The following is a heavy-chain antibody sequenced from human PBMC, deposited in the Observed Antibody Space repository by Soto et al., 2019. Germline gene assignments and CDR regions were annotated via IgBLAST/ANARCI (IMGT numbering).Heavy chain of an antibody. J-gene: IGHJ6*02. D-gene: IGHD3-3*01. CDR2: INPNSGGT. CDR1: GYTFTGYY. CDR3: ARENTIFGVVIKSGMDV. Sequence: ASGKVSCESSGYTFTGYYMHWVREAPGQGLECMGWINPNSGGTNYAQKFQGRVTMTRDTSISTAYMELSRLRSDDTAVYYCARENTIFGVVIKSGMDVWGQGTTVTVS. V-gene: IGHV1-2*02.